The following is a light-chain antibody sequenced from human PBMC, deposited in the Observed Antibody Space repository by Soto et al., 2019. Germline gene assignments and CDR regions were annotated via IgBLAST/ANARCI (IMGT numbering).Light chain of an antibody. CDR2: EGS. CDR3: CSYAGSSTFL. V-gene: IGLV2-23*03. CDR1: SSDVGSYNL. Sequence: QSVLTQPASVSGSPGQSITISCTGTSSDVGSYNLVSWYQQHPGKAPKLMIYEGSKRPSGVSNRFSGSKSGNTASLTISGLQAEDEADYDCCSYAGSSTFLFGTGTKLTVL. J-gene: IGLJ1*01.